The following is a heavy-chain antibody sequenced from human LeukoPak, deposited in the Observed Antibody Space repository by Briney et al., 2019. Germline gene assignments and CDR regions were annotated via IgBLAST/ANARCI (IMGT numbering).Heavy chain of an antibody. J-gene: IGHJ4*02. V-gene: IGHV3-9*01. CDR3: AKDGDSSGWIFDH. D-gene: IGHD6-19*01. CDR2: ISWNSGSI. Sequence: GRSLRLSCAASGFTFDDYAMHWVRQAPGKGLEWVSGISWNSGSIGYADSVKGRFTISRDNAKNSLYLQMNSLRAEDTALYYCAKDGDSSGWIFDHWGQGTLVTVSS. CDR1: GFTFDDYA.